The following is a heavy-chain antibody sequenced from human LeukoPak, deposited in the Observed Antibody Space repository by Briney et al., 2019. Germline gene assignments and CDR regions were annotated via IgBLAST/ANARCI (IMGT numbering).Heavy chain of an antibody. CDR1: GFTVSNNY. D-gene: IGHD1-1*01. V-gene: IGHV3-66*03. Sequence: GGSLRLSCAASGFTVSNNYMSWVRQAPGKGLEWVSVIYSSGNTYYADSVKGRFTISRDNSKNTLYLQMNSLRGEDTAVYYCARDETGTLDYWGQGTLVTVSS. J-gene: IGHJ4*02. CDR3: ARDETGTLDY. CDR2: IYSSGNT.